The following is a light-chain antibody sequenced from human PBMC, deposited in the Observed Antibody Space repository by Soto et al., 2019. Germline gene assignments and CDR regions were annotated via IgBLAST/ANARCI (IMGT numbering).Light chain of an antibody. CDR3: QQSASFPLT. CDR2: STS. J-gene: IGKJ4*01. Sequence: DIEMTQSPSSLSASVGDTVSFTCRASQTISNSLNWYQQKPGRAPKLLISSTSNLQPGVPSTFSGSGSGTDFTLTIISLHPDDVATYYCQQSASFPLTFGGGTKVEIK. CDR1: QTISNS. V-gene: IGKV1-39*01.